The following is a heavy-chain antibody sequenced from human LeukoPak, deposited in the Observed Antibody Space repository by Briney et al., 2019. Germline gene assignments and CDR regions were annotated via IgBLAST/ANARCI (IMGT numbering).Heavy chain of an antibody. CDR3: ARGRLEYFDY. J-gene: IGHJ4*02. CDR1: KFTFKTYN. V-gene: IGHV3-21*01. CDR2: ISSSSSYI. D-gene: IGHD1-1*01. Sequence: GGSLRLSCAASKFTFKTYNMNWVRQAPGKGLEWVSSISSSSSYIYYADSVKGRFTISRDNAKNSLYLQMNSLRAEDTAVYYCARGRLEYFDYWGQGTLVTVSS.